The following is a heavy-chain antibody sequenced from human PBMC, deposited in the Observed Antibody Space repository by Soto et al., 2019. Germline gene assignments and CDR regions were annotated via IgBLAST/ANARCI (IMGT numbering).Heavy chain of an antibody. V-gene: IGHV3-48*02. J-gene: IGHJ5*02. CDR3: ASELAALTWFDP. CDR1: GFTFSSYS. Sequence: EVQLVESGGGLVQPGGSLRLSCAASGFTFSSYSMNWVRQAPGKGLEWVSYISSSSSTIYYADSVKGRFTISRDNAKNSLDLHMNRLRDEDTAVYYCASELAALTWFDPWRQGTLVTVSS. CDR2: ISSSSSTI. D-gene: IGHD1-1*01.